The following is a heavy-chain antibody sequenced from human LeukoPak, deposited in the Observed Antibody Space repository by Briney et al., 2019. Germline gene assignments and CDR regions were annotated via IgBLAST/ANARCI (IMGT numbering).Heavy chain of an antibody. CDR2: ISYDGSNK. J-gene: IGHJ6*02. CDR3: AKDRFGGVIVTGMDV. D-gene: IGHD3-16*02. CDR1: GFTFSSYG. Sequence: GGSLRLSCAASGFTFSSYGMHWVRQAPGKGLEWVAVISYDGSNKYHADSVKGRFTISRDNSKNTLYLQMNSLRAEDTAVYYCAKDRFGGVIVTGMDVWGQGTTVTVSS. V-gene: IGHV3-30*18.